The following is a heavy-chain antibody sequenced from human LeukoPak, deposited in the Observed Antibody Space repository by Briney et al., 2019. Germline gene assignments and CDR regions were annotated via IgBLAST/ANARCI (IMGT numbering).Heavy chain of an antibody. CDR3: AREMGSGSYRWFDP. J-gene: IGHJ5*02. D-gene: IGHD3-10*01. Sequence: SGTLSLTCAVSGGSISGSNWWSWVRQTPGTGLDWIGEIYHSGSTNYNPSLKSRVTISVDKSKNQFSLKLSSVTAADTAVYYRAREMGSGSYRWFDPWGQGTLVTVSS. V-gene: IGHV4-4*02. CDR2: IYHSGST. CDR1: GGSISGSNW.